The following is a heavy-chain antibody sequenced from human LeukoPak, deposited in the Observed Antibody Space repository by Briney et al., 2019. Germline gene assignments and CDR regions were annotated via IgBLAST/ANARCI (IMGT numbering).Heavy chain of an antibody. CDR3: ASDRITMVRGVYAFDI. Sequence: GGSLRLSCAASGFTFSSYSMNWVRQAPGKGLEWVSSISSSSSYIYYADSVKGRFTISRVNAKNSLYLQMNSLRAEDTAVYYCASDRITMVRGVYAFDIWGQGTMVTVSS. CDR2: ISSSSSYI. J-gene: IGHJ3*02. CDR1: GFTFSSYS. V-gene: IGHV3-21*01. D-gene: IGHD3-10*01.